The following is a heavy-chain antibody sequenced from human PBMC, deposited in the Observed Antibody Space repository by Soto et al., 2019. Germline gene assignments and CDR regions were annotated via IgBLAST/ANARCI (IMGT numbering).Heavy chain of an antibody. CDR3: ARDRAYCGGDCYPDAFDI. J-gene: IGHJ3*02. Sequence: QVQLVQSGAEVKKPGSSVKVSCKASGGTFSSYAISWVRQAPGQGLEWMGGIIPIFGTANYAQKCQGRVTITADESTSTAYMELSSLRSEDTAVSYCARDRAYCGGDCYPDAFDIWGQGTMVTVSS. CDR1: GGTFSSYA. D-gene: IGHD2-21*02. CDR2: IIPIFGTA. V-gene: IGHV1-69*01.